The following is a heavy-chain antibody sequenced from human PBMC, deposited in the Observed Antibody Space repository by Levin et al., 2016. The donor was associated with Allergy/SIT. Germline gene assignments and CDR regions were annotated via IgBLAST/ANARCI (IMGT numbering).Heavy chain of an antibody. D-gene: IGHD6-13*01. CDR2: IDGSGRST. V-gene: IGHV3-23*01. Sequence: GESLKISCAATGSTFSNYAMSWVRQAPGKGLEWVSAIDGSGRSTYYADSVKGRFTISRDNSKDTLYLQMSSLRAEDTAVYYCASVLYSSIWYLFDYWGQGTLVTVSS. CDR3: ASVLYSSIWYLFDY. CDR1: GSTFSNYA. J-gene: IGHJ4*02.